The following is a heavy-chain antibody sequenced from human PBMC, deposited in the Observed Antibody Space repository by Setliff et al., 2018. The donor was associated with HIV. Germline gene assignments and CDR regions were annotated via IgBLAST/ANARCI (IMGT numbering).Heavy chain of an antibody. CDR3: VGDETTVTFDY. V-gene: IGHV4-4*07. CDR1: GGSISSYY. CDR2: IYARGGT. J-gene: IGHJ4*01. D-gene: IGHD4-17*01. Sequence: SENLSLTCSVSGGSISSYYWSWIRQPAGKGLEWIGRIYARGGTNYNPSLESRVTMSVDTSMNQFSLKLTSVTAADTAVYYCVGDETTVTFDYWGHGKLVTVSS.